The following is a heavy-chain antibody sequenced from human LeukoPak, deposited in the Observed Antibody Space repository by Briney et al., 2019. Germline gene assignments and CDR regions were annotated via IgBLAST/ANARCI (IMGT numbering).Heavy chain of an antibody. D-gene: IGHD1-26*01. CDR3: AKAAKGVGGEYYYYYGMNV. CDR1: GFTFSSYA. Sequence: PGGSLRLSCAASGFTFSSYAMSWVRQAPGKGLEWVSAISGSGGSTYYADSVKGRFTISRDNSKNTLYLQVNSLRAEDTAVYYCAKAAKGVGGEYYYYYGMNVWGQGTTVTVSS. CDR2: ISGSGGST. J-gene: IGHJ6*02. V-gene: IGHV3-23*01.